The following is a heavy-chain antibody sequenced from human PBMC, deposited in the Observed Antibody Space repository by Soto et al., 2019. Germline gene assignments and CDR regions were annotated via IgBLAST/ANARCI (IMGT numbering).Heavy chain of an antibody. D-gene: IGHD3-10*01. CDR1: GYTITNNA. J-gene: IGHJ3*01. CDR2: ILHGKGDT. CDR3: GRGWRGAFDF. V-gene: IGHV1-3*04. Sequence: QVQLVQSEAEVKKPGASVKVSCQASGYTITNNAMHWVRQAPGQRLEWLGWILHGKGDTRYSQQFQGRLTITRDTSASTVDVELSGLRSEDTAVYYCGRGWRGAFDFWGQGTMVTVSS.